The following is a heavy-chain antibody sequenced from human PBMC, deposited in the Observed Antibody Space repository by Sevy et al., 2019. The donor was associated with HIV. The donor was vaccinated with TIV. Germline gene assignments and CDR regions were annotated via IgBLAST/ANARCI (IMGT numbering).Heavy chain of an antibody. J-gene: IGHJ6*02. CDR2: TYYRSKWYN. CDR1: GDSVSSNSAA. D-gene: IGHD1-26*01. V-gene: IGHV6-1*01. CDR3: ARDPIGQVESGSYYYYYYGMDV. Sequence: KQSQTLSLTCAISGDSVSSNSAAWNWIRQSPSRGLEWLGRTYYRSKWYNDYAVSVKSRITINPDTSKNQFSLQLNSVTPEDTAVYYCARDPIGQVESGSYYYYYYGMDVWGQGTMVTVSS.